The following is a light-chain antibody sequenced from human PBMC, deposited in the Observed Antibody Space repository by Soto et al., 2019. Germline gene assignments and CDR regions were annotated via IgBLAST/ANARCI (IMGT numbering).Light chain of an antibody. CDR1: SSDVGAYNY. CDR2: DVN. J-gene: IGLJ3*02. V-gene: IGLV2-14*03. CDR3: TSYTTSSTGV. Sequence: QSALTQPASVSGSPGQSITISCTGTSSDVGAYNYVSWCQHHPGKAPKLIIYDVNNRPSGVSNRFSGSKSGNTASLTISGLQAYDEAYYYCTSYTTSSTGVVGGGTELTVL.